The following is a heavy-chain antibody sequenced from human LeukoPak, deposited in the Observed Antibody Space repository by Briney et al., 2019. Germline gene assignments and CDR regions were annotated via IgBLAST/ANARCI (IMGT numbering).Heavy chain of an antibody. CDR3: ARAVTGVRGPLYYFDY. CDR2: IYYSGST. J-gene: IGHJ4*02. D-gene: IGHD3-10*01. CDR1: GGSISGSSYY. Sequence: PSETLSLTCTVSGGSISGSSYYWGWLRQPPGKGLEWIGSIYYSGSTYYNPSLKSRVTISVDTSKNQFSLKLSSVTAADTAVYYCARAVTGVRGPLYYFDYWGQGTLVTVSS. V-gene: IGHV4-39*07.